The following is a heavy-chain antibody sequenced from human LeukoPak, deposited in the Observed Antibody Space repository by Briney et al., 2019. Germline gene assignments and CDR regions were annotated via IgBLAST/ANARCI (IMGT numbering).Heavy chain of an antibody. CDR3: ARSVRWLFFHY. CDR2: IYYSGST. J-gene: IGHJ4*02. CDR1: DGSISSGDYY. Sequence: SETLSLTCTVSDGSISSGDYYWSWIRQPPGKGLEWIGYIYYSGSTNYNPSLKSRVPISVDTSKNQFSLKLSSVTAADTAVYYCARSVRWLFFHYWGQGTLVTVSS. V-gene: IGHV4-30-4*08. D-gene: IGHD3-22*01.